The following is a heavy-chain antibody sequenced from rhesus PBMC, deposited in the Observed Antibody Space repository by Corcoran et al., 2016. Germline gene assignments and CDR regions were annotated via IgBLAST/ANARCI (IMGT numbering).Heavy chain of an antibody. CDR2: IDSGGGST. V-gene: IGHV3-8*01. D-gene: IGHD1-26*01. Sequence: EVQLVESGGGLVPPVGSLRFSCTGSGFPFGSYNMYWVRQVSVKGLGWGSAIDSGGGSTWYTDSVKGRFTISKENAKNTLYLQMDSLRAEDTAVYYCARGRITGTAIDYWGQGVLVTVSS. CDR1: GFPFGSYN. J-gene: IGHJ4*01. CDR3: ARGRITGTAIDY.